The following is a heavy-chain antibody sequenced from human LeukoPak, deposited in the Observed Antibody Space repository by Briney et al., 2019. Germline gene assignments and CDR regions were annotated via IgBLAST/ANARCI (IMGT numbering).Heavy chain of an antibody. CDR3: ARDYSLWFGELRDYGTFDY. D-gene: IGHD3-10*01. J-gene: IGHJ4*02. CDR1: GFTFSSYA. CDR2: ISGSVGST. Sequence: GGSLRLSCAASGFTFSSYAMTWVRPAPGQGLEWVSSISGSVGSTYYADSVKGRFTISRDNSKNTLYLQMNSLRAQDTAVYYCARDYSLWFGELRDYGTFDYWGQGTLVTVSS. V-gene: IGHV3-23*01.